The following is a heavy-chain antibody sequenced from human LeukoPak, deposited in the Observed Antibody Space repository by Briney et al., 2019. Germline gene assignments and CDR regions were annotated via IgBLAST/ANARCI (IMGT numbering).Heavy chain of an antibody. Sequence: SETLSLTCTVSGYSISSGYYWGWIRQPPGKGLEWIGSIYHSGSTYYNPSLKSRVTISVDTSKSQFSLKLSSVTAADTAVYYCARDVSRLWSGYYFDYWGQGTLVTVSS. J-gene: IGHJ4*02. CDR2: IYHSGST. CDR1: GYSISSGYY. V-gene: IGHV4-38-2*02. CDR3: ARDVSRLWSGYYFDY. D-gene: IGHD3-3*01.